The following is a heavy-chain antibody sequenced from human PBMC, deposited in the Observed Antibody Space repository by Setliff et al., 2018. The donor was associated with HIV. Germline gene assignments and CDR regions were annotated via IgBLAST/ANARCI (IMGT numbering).Heavy chain of an antibody. D-gene: IGHD1-20*01. Sequence: ASVKVSCKASGYNFNTYGVSWVRQAPGQGPEWMGWISGFNAKTLYAPKFQDRVTLTTDTSTTTAHMELRGLRIDDTAIYYCARANSLLQYNEGWSPENPFNIWGQGTRVTVSS. CDR1: GYNFNTYG. J-gene: IGHJ4*03. V-gene: IGHV1-18*01. CDR2: ISGFNAKT. CDR3: ARANSLLQYNEGWSPENPFNI.